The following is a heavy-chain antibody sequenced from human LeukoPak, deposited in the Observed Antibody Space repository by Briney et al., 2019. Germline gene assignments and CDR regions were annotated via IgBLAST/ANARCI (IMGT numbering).Heavy chain of an antibody. V-gene: IGHV1-18*01. D-gene: IGHD6-19*01. Sequence: ASVKVSCKASGYTFTSYGISWGRQAPGQGLEWMGWISAYNGNTNYAQKLQGRVTMTTDTSTSTAYMELRSLRSDDTAVYYCARDGEQWLVRRWFDPWGQGTLVTVSS. J-gene: IGHJ5*02. CDR3: ARDGEQWLVRRWFDP. CDR1: GYTFTSYG. CDR2: ISAYNGNT.